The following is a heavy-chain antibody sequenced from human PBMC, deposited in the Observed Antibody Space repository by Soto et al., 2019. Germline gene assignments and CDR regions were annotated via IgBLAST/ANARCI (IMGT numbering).Heavy chain of an antibody. CDR3: ARHKKRSGGALAGWFDP. D-gene: IGHD2-15*01. J-gene: IGHJ5*02. CDR2: IYYSGST. V-gene: IGHV4-39*01. Sequence: SETLSLTCTVSGGSISSSSYYWGWIRQPPGKGLEWIGSIYYSGSTYYNPSLKSRVTISVDTSKNQFSLKLGSVTAADTAVYYCARHKKRSGGALAGWFDPWGQGTLVTVSS. CDR1: GGSISSSSYY.